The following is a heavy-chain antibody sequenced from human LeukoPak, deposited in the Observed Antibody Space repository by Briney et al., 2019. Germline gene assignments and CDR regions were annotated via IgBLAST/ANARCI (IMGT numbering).Heavy chain of an antibody. J-gene: IGHJ6*03. D-gene: IGHD1-26*01. CDR3: ARGPPRPRYYYYLYYMDV. CDR2: IYSNSGT. V-gene: IGHV3-53*01. CDR1: GFTVSNNY. Sequence: GGSLRLSCAASGFTVSNNYMSWVRQAPGKGLEWVSIIYSNSGTYYADSVKGRFTISRDNSKNMLYLQMNSLRAEDTAVYYCARGPPRPRYYYYLYYMDVWGKGTTVTISS.